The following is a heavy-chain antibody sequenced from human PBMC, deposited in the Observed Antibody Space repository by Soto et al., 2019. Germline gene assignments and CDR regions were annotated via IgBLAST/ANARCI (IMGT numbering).Heavy chain of an antibody. Sequence: SETLSLTCTVSGGSISSGDYYWSWIRQPPGKGLEWIGYIYYSGSTYYNPSLKSRVTISVDTSKNQFSLQLNSVTPEDTAVYYCARTGVTIFGVVLDYWGQGTLVTVSS. J-gene: IGHJ4*02. CDR2: IYYSGST. V-gene: IGHV4-30-4*01. D-gene: IGHD3-3*01. CDR1: GGSISSGDYY. CDR3: ARTGVTIFGVVLDY.